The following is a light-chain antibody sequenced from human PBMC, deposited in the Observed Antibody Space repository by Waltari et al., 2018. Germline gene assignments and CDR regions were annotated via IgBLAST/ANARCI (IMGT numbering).Light chain of an antibody. V-gene: IGKV1-39*01. J-gene: IGKJ4*01. CDR2: AAS. Sequence: DIQMTQSPSSLSASVGDRVTITCRASQSISGYLNWYQQKPGQAPKLLIYAASSLQSGVPSRFSGSGSGTDFTLTISSLQPEDFATYYCQQSYSTPLTFGGGTKVEIK. CDR1: QSISGY. CDR3: QQSYSTPLT.